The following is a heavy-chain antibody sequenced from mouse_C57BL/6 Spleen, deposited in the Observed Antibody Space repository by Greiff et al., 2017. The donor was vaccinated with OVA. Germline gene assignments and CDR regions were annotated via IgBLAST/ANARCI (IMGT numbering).Heavy chain of an antibody. Sequence: VQLQQSGAELVRPGSSVKLSCKASGYTFTSYWMHWVKQRPIQGLEWIGNIDPSDSETHYNQKFKDKATLTVDKSSSTAYMQLSSLTSEDSAVYYCARTEYYGSSGDYWGQGTTLTVSS. CDR3: ARTEYYGSSGDY. CDR2: IDPSDSET. CDR1: GYTFTSYW. J-gene: IGHJ2*01. V-gene: IGHV1-52*01. D-gene: IGHD1-1*01.